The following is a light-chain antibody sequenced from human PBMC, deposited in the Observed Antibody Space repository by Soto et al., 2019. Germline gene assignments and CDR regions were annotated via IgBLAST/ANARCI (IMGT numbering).Light chain of an antibody. V-gene: IGKV1-5*03. J-gene: IGKJ4*01. CDR1: QSISDW. CDR3: HQYNTCVLT. Sequence: DIQMTQSPSTLSASVGDRVTITCRASQSISDWVAWYQQKPGKAPNLLIHKASTLADGVPSRFSGRGSGTEFTLTISSLRPDDFATYYCHQYNTCVLTCGGGTKVEIK. CDR2: KAS.